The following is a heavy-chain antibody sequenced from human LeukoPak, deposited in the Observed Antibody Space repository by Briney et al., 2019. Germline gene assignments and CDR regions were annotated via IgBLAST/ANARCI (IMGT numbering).Heavy chain of an antibody. V-gene: IGHV3-30*02. Sequence: GGSLRLSCAASGFTFSSYGMHWVRQAPGKGLEWVAFIRYDGSNKYYADSVKGRFTISRDNSKNTLYLQMNSLRAEDTAVYYCAKEPPRACYYDSSGGYWGQGTLVTVSS. J-gene: IGHJ4*02. D-gene: IGHD3-22*01. CDR3: AKEPPRACYYDSSGGY. CDR2: IRYDGSNK. CDR1: GFTFSSYG.